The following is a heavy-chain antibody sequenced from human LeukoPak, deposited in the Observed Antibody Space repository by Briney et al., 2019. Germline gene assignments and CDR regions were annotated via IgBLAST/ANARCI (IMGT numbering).Heavy chain of an antibody. J-gene: IGHJ4*02. CDR3: ARALSLRVNSRWYENFDS. CDR2: INPNSGDT. V-gene: IGHV1-2*02. Sequence: GASVKVSCKASGYTFTGYYMHWVRQAPGQGLEWMGWINPNSGDTDYAQKFHGRVTTTRDTPITTAYMELSRLTSDDTALYYCARALSLRVNSRWYENFDSWGQGTLVTVSS. D-gene: IGHD6-13*01. CDR1: GYTFTGYY.